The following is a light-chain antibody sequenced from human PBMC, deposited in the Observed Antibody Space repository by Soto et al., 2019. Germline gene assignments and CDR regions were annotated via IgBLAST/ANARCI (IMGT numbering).Light chain of an antibody. Sequence: DILMTQSPSTLSASVGDTVTITCRASQSFGSWLAWYQQKPGQAPTLLIYDISSLEYGVPSRFSGRGSGTEFTLTIRSLQPDAFAIYYCQQYNISPSSFGQGTKLEIK. V-gene: IGKV1-5*01. CDR2: DIS. J-gene: IGKJ2*01. CDR1: QSFGSW. CDR3: QQYNISPSS.